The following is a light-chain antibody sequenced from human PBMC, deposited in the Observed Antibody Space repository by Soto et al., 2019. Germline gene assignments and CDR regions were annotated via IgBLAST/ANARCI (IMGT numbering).Light chain of an antibody. CDR2: LNSDGSH. J-gene: IGLJ3*02. CDR1: SGHSSYA. Sequence: QLVLTQSPSASASLGASVKLTCTLSSGHSSYAIAWHQQQPEKGPRYLMKLNSDGSHSKGDGIPDRFSGSSSGAERYLTISSLQSEDGADYYCQTWGTGIPWVFGGGTQLTVL. V-gene: IGLV4-69*01. CDR3: QTWGTGIPWV.